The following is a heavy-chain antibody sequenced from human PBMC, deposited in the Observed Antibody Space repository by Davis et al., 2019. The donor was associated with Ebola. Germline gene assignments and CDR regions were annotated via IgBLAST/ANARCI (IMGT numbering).Heavy chain of an antibody. V-gene: IGHV1-69*06. CDR3: ARLMGQPYGDFYDYYGMDV. CDR1: GGTFSSYA. D-gene: IGHD4-17*01. CDR2: IIPIFGTA. J-gene: IGHJ6*02. Sequence: SVKVSCKASGGTFSSYAISWVRQAPGQGLEWMGGIIPIFGTANYAQKFQGRVTITADKSTSTAYMELSSLRSEDTAVYFCARLMGQPYGDFYDYYGMDVWGQGTTVTVSS.